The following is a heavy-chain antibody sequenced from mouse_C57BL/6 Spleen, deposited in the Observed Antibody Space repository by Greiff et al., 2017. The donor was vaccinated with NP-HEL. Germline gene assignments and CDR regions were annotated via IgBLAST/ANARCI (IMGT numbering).Heavy chain of an antibody. V-gene: IGHV5-4*01. CDR1: GFTFSSYA. Sequence: EVQRVESGGGLVKPGGSLKLSCAASGFTFSSYAMSWVRQTPEKRLEWVATISDGGSYTYYPDNVKGRFTISRDNAKNNLYLQMSHLKSEDTAMYYCARDTAYYGHYAMDYWGQGTSVTVSS. J-gene: IGHJ4*01. CDR2: ISDGGSYT. CDR3: ARDTAYYGHYAMDY. D-gene: IGHD1-1*01.